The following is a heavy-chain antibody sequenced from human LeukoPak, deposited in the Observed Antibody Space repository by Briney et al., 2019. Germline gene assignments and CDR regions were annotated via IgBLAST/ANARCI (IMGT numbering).Heavy chain of an antibody. CDR3: ARELYDYVDY. J-gene: IGHJ4*02. V-gene: IGHV4-4*07. D-gene: IGHD3-10*02. CDR1: GGSISSYY. CDR2: IYTSGSA. Sequence: SETLSLTCTVSGGSISSYYWSWIRQPARKGLEWIGRIYTSGSANYNPSLKSRVTMSVDTSKNQFSLKLSSVSAADTAVYYCARELYDYVDYWGQRTLVTVSS.